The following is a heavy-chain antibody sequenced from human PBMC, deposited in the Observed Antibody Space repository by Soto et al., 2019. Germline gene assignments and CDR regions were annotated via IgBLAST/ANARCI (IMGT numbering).Heavy chain of an antibody. J-gene: IGHJ6*03. Sequence: ASVKVSCKASGGTFSSYTISWVRQAPGQGLEWMGRIIPILGIANYAQKFQGRVTITADKSTSTAYMELSSLRSEDTAVYYCAREVEDIVVVPAANAGVYYYYYYMDVWGKGTTVTVSS. V-gene: IGHV1-69*04. D-gene: IGHD2-2*01. CDR3: AREVEDIVVVPAANAGVYYYYYYMDV. CDR2: IIPILGIA. CDR1: GGTFSSYT.